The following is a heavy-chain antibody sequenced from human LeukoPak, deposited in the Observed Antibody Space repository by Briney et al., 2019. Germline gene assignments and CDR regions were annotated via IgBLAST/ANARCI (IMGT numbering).Heavy chain of an antibody. CDR3: ARGYSSSHHYYYYYMDV. J-gene: IGHJ6*03. D-gene: IGHD6-6*01. V-gene: IGHV4-59*01. CDR2: IYYSGST. Sequence: SETLSLTCTVSGGSISSYYWSWIRQPPGKGLEWIGYIYYSGSTNYNPSLKSRVTISVDTSKNQFSLKLSSVTAADTAVYYCARGYSSSHHYYYYYMDVWGKGTTVTVSS. CDR1: GGSISSYY.